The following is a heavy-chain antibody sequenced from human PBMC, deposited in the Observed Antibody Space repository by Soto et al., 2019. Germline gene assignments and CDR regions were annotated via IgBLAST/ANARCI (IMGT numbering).Heavy chain of an antibody. CDR3: ARATPEIYCSSTSCYRGYFDY. CDR1: GGTFSSYA. V-gene: IGHV1-69*13. Sequence: GASVKVSCKASGGTFSSYAISWVRQAPGQGLEWMGGIIPIFGTANYAQKFQGRVTITADESTSTAYMELSSLRSEDTAVYYCARATPEIYCSSTSCYRGYFDYWGQGTLVTVS. D-gene: IGHD2-2*01. J-gene: IGHJ4*02. CDR2: IIPIFGTA.